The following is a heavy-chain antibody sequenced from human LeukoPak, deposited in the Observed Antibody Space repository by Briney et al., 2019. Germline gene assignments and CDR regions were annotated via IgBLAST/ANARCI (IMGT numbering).Heavy chain of an antibody. V-gene: IGHV4-34*01. D-gene: IGHD4-17*01. Sequence: SETLSLTCAVCGGSFSGYYWSWIRQPPGKGLEWIGEINHSGSTNYNPSLRSRVTISVDTSKNQFSLKLSSVTAADTAVYYCATTPDYGGNSEGHWFDPWGQGTLVTVSS. CDR1: GGSFSGYY. J-gene: IGHJ5*02. CDR2: INHSGST. CDR3: ATTPDYGGNSEGHWFDP.